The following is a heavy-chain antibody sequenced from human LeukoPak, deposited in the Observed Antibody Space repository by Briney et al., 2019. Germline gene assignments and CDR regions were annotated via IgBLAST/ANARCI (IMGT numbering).Heavy chain of an antibody. CDR2: IWYDGNKK. CDR1: GFIFSSYG. Sequence: GRSLRLSCAASGFIFSSYGMHWVRQSPGKGLEWVAVIWYDGNKKNYGDSVKGRFTISRDNSKNMLYLQMNSLRAEDTAVYFCVAEGSYDDFESWRQGALVTVSS. V-gene: IGHV3-33*01. D-gene: IGHD3-16*01. CDR3: VAEGSYDDFES. J-gene: IGHJ4*02.